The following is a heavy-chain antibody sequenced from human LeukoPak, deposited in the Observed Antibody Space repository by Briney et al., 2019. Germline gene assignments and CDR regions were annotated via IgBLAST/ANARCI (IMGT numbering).Heavy chain of an antibody. CDR3: ARDSFAYDGFLGSFDY. J-gene: IGHJ4*02. Sequence: GESLKISCKGSGYSFTSYWIGWVRQMPGKGLEWMGIIYPGDSDTRYSPSFQGQVTISADKSISTAYLQWSSLKASDTAMYYCARDSFAYDGFLGSFDYWGQGTLVTVSS. V-gene: IGHV5-51*01. CDR2: IYPGDSDT. CDR1: GYSFTSYW. D-gene: IGHD3-22*01.